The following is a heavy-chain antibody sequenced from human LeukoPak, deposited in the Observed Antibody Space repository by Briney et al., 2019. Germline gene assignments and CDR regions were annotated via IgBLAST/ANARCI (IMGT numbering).Heavy chain of an antibody. D-gene: IGHD2-15*01. CDR1: GNTFSGYY. CDR2: INPNSGGT. V-gene: IGHV1-2*02. Sequence: ASVKVSCKASGNTFSGYYMHWVRQAPGQGLEGMGWINPNSGGTNYAQKFQGRVTMTRDTSISTAYMELSRLRSDDTAVYYCAREDCSGGSCYSAFDYWGQGTLVTVSS. CDR3: AREDCSGGSCYSAFDY. J-gene: IGHJ4*02.